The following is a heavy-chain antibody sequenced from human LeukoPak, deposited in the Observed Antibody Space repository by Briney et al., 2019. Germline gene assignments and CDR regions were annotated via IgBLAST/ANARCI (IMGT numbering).Heavy chain of an antibody. CDR1: GFTFSSYE. Sequence: GGSLRLSCAASGFTFSSYEMNWVRQAPGKGLEWVSYISSSGSTIYYADSVKGRFTISRDNAKNSLYLQMNSLRDGDTAVYYCARDSLDAFDIWGQGTMVTVSS. CDR3: ARDSLDAFDI. J-gene: IGHJ3*02. V-gene: IGHV3-48*03. CDR2: ISSSGSTI.